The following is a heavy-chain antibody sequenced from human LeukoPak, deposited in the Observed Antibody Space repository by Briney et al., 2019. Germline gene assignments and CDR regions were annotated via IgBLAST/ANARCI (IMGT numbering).Heavy chain of an antibody. V-gene: IGHV3-23*05. J-gene: IGHJ4*02. D-gene: IGHD5-18*01. CDR3: VKGAYRYGYFDY. Sequence: GGSLRLSCEASGFTFSAYAMTWVRQAPGKGLEWVSSIGSDNKPHYSESVKGRFAISRDNSKNTVNLQLNSLRAEDTAMFYCVKGAYRYGYFDYWGQGSLVTISS. CDR1: GFTFSAYA. CDR2: IGSDNKP.